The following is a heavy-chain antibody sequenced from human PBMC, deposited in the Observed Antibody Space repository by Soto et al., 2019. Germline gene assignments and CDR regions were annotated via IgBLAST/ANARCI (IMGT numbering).Heavy chain of an antibody. J-gene: IGHJ5*02. Sequence: SGGSLRLSCAASGFTFSSYSMNWVRQAPGKGLEWVSSISSSSSYIYYADSVKGRFTISRDNAKNSLYLQMNSLRAEDTAVYYCARERPNYYDSSGYPNWFDPWGQGTLVTVSS. CDR2: ISSSSSYI. V-gene: IGHV3-21*01. CDR1: GFTFSSYS. D-gene: IGHD3-22*01. CDR3: ARERPNYYDSSGYPNWFDP.